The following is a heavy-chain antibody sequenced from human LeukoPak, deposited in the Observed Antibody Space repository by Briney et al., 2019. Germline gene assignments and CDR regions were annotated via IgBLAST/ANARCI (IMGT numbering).Heavy chain of an antibody. CDR2: ISGSGGST. CDR3: AKDKEPSSMIVVVIAFDI. CDR1: GFTFSSYA. D-gene: IGHD3-22*01. J-gene: IGHJ3*02. V-gene: IGHV3-23*01. Sequence: GGSLRLSCAASGFTFSSYAMSWVRQAPGKGLEWVSAISGSGGSTYYADSVKGRFTISRDNSKNTLYLQMNSLRTEDTAVYYCAKDKEPSSMIVVVIAFDIWGQGTMVTVSS.